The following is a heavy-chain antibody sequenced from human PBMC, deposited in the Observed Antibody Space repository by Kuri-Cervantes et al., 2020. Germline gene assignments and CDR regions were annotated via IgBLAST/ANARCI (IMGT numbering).Heavy chain of an antibody. V-gene: IGHV3-23*01. CDR2: ISGSGGST. J-gene: IGHJ4*02. CDR1: GFTFRSYS. CDR3: TTRITMIVGLRNY. Sequence: GESLKISCAASGFTFRSYSMNWVRQAPGKGLEWVSAISGSGGSTYYADSVMGRFTISRDNSKNTLYMQMNSLKTEDTAVYYCTTRITMIVGLRNYWGQGTLVTVSS. D-gene: IGHD3-22*01.